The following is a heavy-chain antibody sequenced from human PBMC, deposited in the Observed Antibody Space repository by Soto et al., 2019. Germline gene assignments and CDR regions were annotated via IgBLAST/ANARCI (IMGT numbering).Heavy chain of an antibody. J-gene: IGHJ4*02. Sequence: GGSLRLSCAASGFTFSSYAMSWVRQAPGKGLERVSTISGGGDRTYYADSVKGRFTISRDKSKNTLYLQMNSLRAEDTALYYCAKSVGYYDSNNFDYWGQGTLVTVSS. CDR2: ISGGGDRT. CDR3: AKSVGYYDSNNFDY. CDR1: GFTFSSYA. V-gene: IGHV3-23*01. D-gene: IGHD3-22*01.